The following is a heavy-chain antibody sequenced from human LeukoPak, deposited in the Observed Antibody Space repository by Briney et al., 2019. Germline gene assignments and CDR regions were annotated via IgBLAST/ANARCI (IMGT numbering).Heavy chain of an antibody. CDR2: ISSSSSYI. Sequence: GRSLRLSCAASGFTFSSYAMHWVRQAPGKGLEWVSSISSSSSYIYYADSVKGRFTISRDNAKNSLYLQMNSLRAEDTAVYYCARRGIAVAGTDYWGQGTLVTVSS. J-gene: IGHJ4*02. CDR1: GFTFSSYA. CDR3: ARRGIAVAGTDY. V-gene: IGHV3-21*01. D-gene: IGHD6-19*01.